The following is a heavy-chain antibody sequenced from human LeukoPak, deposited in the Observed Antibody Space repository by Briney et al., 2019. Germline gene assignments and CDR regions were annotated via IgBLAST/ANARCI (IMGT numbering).Heavy chain of an antibody. CDR2: IYYSGST. J-gene: IGHJ4*02. V-gene: IGHV4-31*03. CDR3: ARDRYYDSSPDD. CDR1: GGSISSGGYY. D-gene: IGHD3-22*01. Sequence: SQTLSLTCTVSGGSISSGGYYWSWIRQHPGKGLEWIGYIYYSGSTYYNPSLKSRVTISVDTSKNQFSLKLSSVTAADTAVYYCARDRYYDSSPDDWGQGTLVTVSS.